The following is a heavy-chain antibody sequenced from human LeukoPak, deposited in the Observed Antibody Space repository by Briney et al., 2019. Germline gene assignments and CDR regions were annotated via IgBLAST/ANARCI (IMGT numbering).Heavy chain of an antibody. CDR3: AKGIDYYDSGNFYYTDYLDY. CDR1: GFTFSSYV. D-gene: IGHD3-10*01. Sequence: GGSLRLSCAASGFTFSSYVMHWVRQAPGRRPEWVAVMSYDGTNIFYSDSVKGRFTISRDNSKNTLFLQMNSLRAEDTAIYYCAKGIDYYDSGNFYYTDYLDYWGQGTLVTVSS. V-gene: IGHV3-30*18. CDR2: MSYDGTNI. J-gene: IGHJ4*02.